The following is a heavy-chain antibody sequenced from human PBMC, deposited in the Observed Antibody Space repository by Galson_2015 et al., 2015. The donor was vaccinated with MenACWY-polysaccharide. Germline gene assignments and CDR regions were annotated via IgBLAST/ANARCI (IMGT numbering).Heavy chain of an antibody. J-gene: IGHJ6*03. D-gene: IGHD2-2*01. CDR2: VSYDGNSQ. Sequence: SLRLSCAVSGTSFRSYAMHWVRQAPGKGLEWVAVVSYDGNSQKYAEAVKGRFTISRGNSKKTVYLQMNSLRPEDTAIYSCARDGCSSTNCHDYYNYYMDVWGRGTTVIVSS. V-gene: IGHV3-30*04. CDR3: ARDGCSSTNCHDYYNYYMDV. CDR1: GTSFRSYA.